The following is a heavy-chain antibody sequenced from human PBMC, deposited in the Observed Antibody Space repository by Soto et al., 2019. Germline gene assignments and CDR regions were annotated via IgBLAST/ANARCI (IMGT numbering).Heavy chain of an antibody. CDR2: ISYDGTNK. V-gene: IGHV3-30*18. D-gene: IGHD4-17*01. Sequence: QVQLVESGGGEVQPGRSLTISCAASGFTFSTYGMHWVRRTPGRGRGWGAVISYDGTNKFYSDSVKGRFTISRDNFKNTLTLQMNSLRADDTAVYSCAKDLQSYGDYDYYCYGMDVWGLGTRVTVSS. CDR1: GFTFSTYG. J-gene: IGHJ6*02. CDR3: AKDLQSYGDYDYYCYGMDV.